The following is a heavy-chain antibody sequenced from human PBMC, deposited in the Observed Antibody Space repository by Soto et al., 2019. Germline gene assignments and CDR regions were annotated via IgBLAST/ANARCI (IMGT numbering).Heavy chain of an antibody. CDR1: GFTFSDYA. CDR2: ISGSGGST. V-gene: IGHV3-23*01. Sequence: EVQLLESGGGLVQPGGSLRLSCVASGFTFSDYAMSWVRQAPGKGLEWVSGISGSGGSTFYADSVRGRFTMSRDNSKKTLYLQMNSLRVEDSALYYCARGSTDSYPGSRIFDFWGRGTLVTVSS. CDR3: ARGSTDSYPGSRIFDF. J-gene: IGHJ4*02. D-gene: IGHD3-10*01.